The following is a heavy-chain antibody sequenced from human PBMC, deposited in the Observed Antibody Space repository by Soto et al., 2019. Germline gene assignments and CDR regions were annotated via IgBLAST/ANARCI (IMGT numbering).Heavy chain of an antibody. Sequence: ASVKVSCKASGYTFTSYDINWVRQATGQGLEWMGWINPNSGNTAYAQKFQGRVTMTRNTSISTAYMELSSLRSEDTAVYYCAREVARGMDVWGQGTTVTVSS. CDR2: INPNSGNT. CDR3: AREVARGMDV. D-gene: IGHD2-21*01. V-gene: IGHV1-8*01. J-gene: IGHJ6*02. CDR1: GYTFTSYD.